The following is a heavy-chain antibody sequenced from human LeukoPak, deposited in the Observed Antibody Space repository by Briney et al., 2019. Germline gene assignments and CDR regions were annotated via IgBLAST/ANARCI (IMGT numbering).Heavy chain of an antibody. CDR2: ISGSGGST. V-gene: IGHV3-23*01. CDR1: GFTFSSYA. Sequence: GGSLRLSCAASGFTFSSYAMSWVRQAPGKGLEWVSAISGSGGSTYYADSVKGRFTISRDNSKNTLYLQMNSLRAEDTAVYYCAKQYDSSGYYYPIVYWGQGTLVTVSS. J-gene: IGHJ4*02. D-gene: IGHD3-22*01. CDR3: AKQYDSSGYYYPIVY.